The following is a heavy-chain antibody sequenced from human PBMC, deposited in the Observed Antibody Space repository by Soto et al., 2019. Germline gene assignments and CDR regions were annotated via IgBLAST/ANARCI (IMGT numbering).Heavy chain of an antibody. CDR3: ARDAPPDDY. CDR1: GFTSSNYG. Sequence: GGSLRLSCAASGFTSSNYGMHWVRQAPGKGLVWVSHIKSDGSSTNYADSAKGRFTISRDIARNSLYLQMNSLRAEDTAVYYCARDAPPDDYWGQGTLVTVSS. V-gene: IGHV3-74*01. CDR2: IKSDGSST. J-gene: IGHJ4*02.